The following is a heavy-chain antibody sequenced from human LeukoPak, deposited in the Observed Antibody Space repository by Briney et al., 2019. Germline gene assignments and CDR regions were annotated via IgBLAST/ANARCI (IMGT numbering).Heavy chain of an antibody. V-gene: IGHV3-9*01. Sequence: SLRLSCAASGFTFDDYAMHWVRQAPGKGLEWVSGISWNSGSIGYADSVKGRFTISRDNAKNSLYPQMNSLRAEDTALYYCAKDMGYDSSGYYSSGYFTFDYWGQGTLVAVSS. CDR3: AKDMGYDSSGYYSSGYFTFDY. CDR1: GFTFDDYA. J-gene: IGHJ4*02. D-gene: IGHD3-22*01. CDR2: ISWNSGSI.